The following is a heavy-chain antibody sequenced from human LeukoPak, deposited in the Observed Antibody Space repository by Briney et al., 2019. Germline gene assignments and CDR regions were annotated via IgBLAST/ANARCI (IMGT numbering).Heavy chain of an antibody. Sequence: SETLSLTCNVSGGSMTSYYWSWIRKPAGKGLEWIGRIYTSGSTNYSPSLRSRVAMSVDTSNNHFSLNLSSVTAADTAVYYCASQAYGDYQYYFDYWGQGTLVTVSS. CDR2: IYTSGST. CDR1: GGSMTSYY. CDR3: ASQAYGDYQYYFDY. J-gene: IGHJ4*02. D-gene: IGHD4-17*01. V-gene: IGHV4-4*07.